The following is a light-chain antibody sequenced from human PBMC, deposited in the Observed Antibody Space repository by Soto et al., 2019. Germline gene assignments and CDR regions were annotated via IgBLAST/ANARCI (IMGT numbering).Light chain of an antibody. CDR3: QRYSNWPPYT. CDR1: QSVSSN. V-gene: IGKV3-15*01. Sequence: EIVMTQSPATLSVSPGERATLSCRASQSVSSNLAWYQQKPGQAPGLHIYVASTRTTGTPARFSGSRSGTEFALTISSLQSEDFEFYYCQRYSNWPPYTFGQGTKLEIK. J-gene: IGKJ2*01. CDR2: VAS.